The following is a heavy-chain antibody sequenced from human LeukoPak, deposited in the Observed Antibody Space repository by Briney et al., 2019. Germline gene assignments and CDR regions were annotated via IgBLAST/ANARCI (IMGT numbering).Heavy chain of an antibody. CDR3: AKVSEWKQMWLPFAY. J-gene: IGHJ4*02. Sequence: GGSLRLSCAASGFTFSSYSMNWVRQAPGKGLEWVANIKQDGSEKYYVDSVKGRFTISRDNSKNTLYLQMNSLRAEDTAVYYCAKVSEWKQMWLPFAYWGQGTLVTVSS. D-gene: IGHD5-18*01. CDR2: IKQDGSEK. V-gene: IGHV3-7*01. CDR1: GFTFSSYS.